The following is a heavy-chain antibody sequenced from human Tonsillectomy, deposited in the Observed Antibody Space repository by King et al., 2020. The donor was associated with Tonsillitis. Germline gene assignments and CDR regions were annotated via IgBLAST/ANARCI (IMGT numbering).Heavy chain of an antibody. Sequence: VQLVESGGGLVQPGGSLRLSCAASGFTISNYAMSWVRQAPGKGLEWVSVVYGAGSTTYYADSVKGRFTISRDNSKNTLYLQMNSLGAEDTAVYYCAGSLDGSGSYTNGSPWGQGTLVTVSS. CDR2: VYGAGSTT. CDR1: GFTISNYA. V-gene: IGHV3-23*03. CDR3: AGSLDGSGSYTNGSP. D-gene: IGHD3-10*01. J-gene: IGHJ4*02.